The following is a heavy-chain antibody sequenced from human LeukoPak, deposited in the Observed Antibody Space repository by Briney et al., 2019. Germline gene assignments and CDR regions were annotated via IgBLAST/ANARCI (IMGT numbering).Heavy chain of an antibody. J-gene: IGHJ4*02. CDR2: TYYRSKWFY. CDR1: GDSVSNTNVA. Sequence: SQTLSLTCAISGDSVSNTNVAWNWIRQSPSRGLEWLGRTYYRSKWFYDYAVSVRSRITINPDTSKNQFSLQLNSVTPEDTAVYYCARDFDYWGQGTLVTVSS. CDR3: ARDFDY. V-gene: IGHV6-1*01.